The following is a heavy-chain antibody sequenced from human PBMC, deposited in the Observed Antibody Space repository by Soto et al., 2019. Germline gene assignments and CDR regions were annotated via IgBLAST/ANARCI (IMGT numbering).Heavy chain of an antibody. Sequence: AXVKGCCKASGYTFTGYYMHWGRQAPGQGLEWMGWINPNSGGTNYAQKFQGWVTMTRDTSISTAYMELSRLRSDDTAVYDCARGPIHYFAYWGQGTLVTVSS. J-gene: IGHJ4*02. CDR1: GYTFTGYY. V-gene: IGHV1-2*04. CDR2: INPNSGGT. D-gene: IGHD2-21*01. CDR3: ARGPIHYFAY.